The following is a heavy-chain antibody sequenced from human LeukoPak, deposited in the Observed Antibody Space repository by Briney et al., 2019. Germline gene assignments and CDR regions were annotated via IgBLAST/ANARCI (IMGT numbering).Heavy chain of an antibody. CDR2: IKIKSDGGTT. CDR3: VTDKVESIRYYRFDP. CDR1: GFTFSDAR. D-gene: IGHD3-10*01. V-gene: IGHV3-15*01. J-gene: IGHJ5*02. Sequence: PGGSLRLSCAASGFTFSDARMSWVRQAPGKGLEWVGRIKIKSDGGTTDYAAPVKGRFTISRDDSKNMLYLQMNSLTTEDTAVYYCVTDKVESIRYYRFDPWGQGTLVTVSS.